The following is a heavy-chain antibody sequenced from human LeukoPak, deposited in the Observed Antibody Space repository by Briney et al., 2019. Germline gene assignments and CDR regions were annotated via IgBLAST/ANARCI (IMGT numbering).Heavy chain of an antibody. CDR3: AKPGGAAAGTDYYYYYMDV. J-gene: IGHJ6*03. V-gene: IGHV3-20*04. CDR1: GFTFDDYG. CDR2: INWNGGST. Sequence: GGSLRLSCAASGFTFDDYGMSWVRQAPGKGLEWVSGINWNGGSTGYADSVKGRFTISRDNAKNSLYLQMNSLRAEDTAVYYCAKPGGAAAGTDYYYYYMDVWGKGTTVTVSS. D-gene: IGHD6-13*01.